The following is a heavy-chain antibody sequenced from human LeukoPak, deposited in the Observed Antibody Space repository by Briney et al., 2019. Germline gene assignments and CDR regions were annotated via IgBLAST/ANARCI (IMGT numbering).Heavy chain of an antibody. CDR2: IKSKTDGGTT. Sequence: GGSLRPSCAASGFTFSNAWMSWVRQAPGKGLEWVGRIKSKTDGGTTDYAAPVKGRFTISRDDSKNTLYLQMNSLKTEDTAVYYCTTDRCSLCGGAFDIWGQGTMVTVSS. CDR1: GFTFSNAW. CDR3: TTDRCSLCGGAFDI. J-gene: IGHJ3*02. V-gene: IGHV3-15*01. D-gene: IGHD3-16*01.